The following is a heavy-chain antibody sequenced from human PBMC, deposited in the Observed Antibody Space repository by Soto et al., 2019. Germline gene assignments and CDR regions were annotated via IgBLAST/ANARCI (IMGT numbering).Heavy chain of an antibody. CDR1: GFTFSSYG. V-gene: IGHV3-30*18. J-gene: IGHJ4*02. CDR2: ISYDGSNK. CDR3: AKDSSDYYGSGSYNSYFDY. Sequence: VGSLRLSCAASGFTFSSYGMHWVRQAPGKGLEWVAVISYDGSNKYYADSVKGRFTISRDNSKNTRYLQMNSLRAEDTAVYYCAKDSSDYYGSGSYNSYFDYWGQGTLVTVSS. D-gene: IGHD3-10*01.